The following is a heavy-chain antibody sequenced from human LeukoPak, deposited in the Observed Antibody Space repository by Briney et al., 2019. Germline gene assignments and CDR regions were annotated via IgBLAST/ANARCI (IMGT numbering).Heavy chain of an antibody. CDR1: GFTFSSYS. Sequence: GGSLRLSCAASGFTFSSYSMNWVRQAPGKGLEWVSFISSSRSYIYYADSVKGRFTISRDNAKNSLYLQMNSLRAEDTAVYYCARGGMTNAQIDYWGQGTLVTVSS. CDR3: ARGGMTNAQIDY. CDR2: ISSSRSYI. V-gene: IGHV3-21*01. D-gene: IGHD3-16*01. J-gene: IGHJ4*02.